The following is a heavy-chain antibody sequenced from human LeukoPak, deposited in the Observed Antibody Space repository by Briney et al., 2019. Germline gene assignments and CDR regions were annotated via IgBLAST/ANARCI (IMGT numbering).Heavy chain of an antibody. CDR3: AREPGYSSSWYLGAFDI. J-gene: IGHJ3*02. Sequence: SETLSLTRTVSGGSISSGGYYWSWIRQHPGKGLEWIGYIYYSGSTYYNPSLKSRVTISVDTSKNQFSLKLSSVTAADTAVYYCAREPGYSSSWYLGAFDIWGQGTMVTVSS. D-gene: IGHD6-13*01. CDR1: GGSISSGGYY. CDR2: IYYSGST. V-gene: IGHV4-31*03.